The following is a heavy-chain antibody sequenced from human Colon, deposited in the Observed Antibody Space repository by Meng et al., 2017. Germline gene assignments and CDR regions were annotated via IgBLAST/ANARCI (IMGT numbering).Heavy chain of an antibody. D-gene: IGHD4-17*01. V-gene: IGHV4-34*01. CDR2: IDHFGIS. CDR3: ATGLRHGDWFDP. J-gene: IGHJ5*02. Sequence: QVKLQQGGVGLLKPSETLSLTCAVSGGSFSGFYWSWIRQPPGKGLEWIGEIDHFGISNYNSSLKGRLTMSVDTSKKQISLTLTSVTAADTAVYYCATGLRHGDWFDPWGPGTLAPSPQ. CDR1: GGSFSGFY.